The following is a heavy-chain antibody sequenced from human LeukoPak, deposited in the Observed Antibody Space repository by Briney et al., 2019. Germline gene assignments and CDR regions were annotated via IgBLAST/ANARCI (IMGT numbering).Heavy chain of an antibody. J-gene: IGHJ5*02. CDR3: AKDYYDGSGYYLYNWFDP. V-gene: IGHV3-23*01. Sequence: PGGSLRLSCAASGFTFSSYAMSWVRQAPGKGLEWVSAISGSGGSTYYADSVKGRFTISRNNSKNTLYLQMNSLRAEDTAVYYCAKDYYDGSGYYLYNWFDPWGQGTLVTVSS. CDR1: GFTFSSYA. CDR2: ISGSGGST. D-gene: IGHD3-22*01.